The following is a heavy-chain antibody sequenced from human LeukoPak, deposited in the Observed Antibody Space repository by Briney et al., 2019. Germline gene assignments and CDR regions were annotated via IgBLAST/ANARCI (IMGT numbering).Heavy chain of an antibody. Sequence: PGGSLRLSCAASGFTFSSYGMHWVRQAPGKGLEWVAVISYDGSNKYYADSVKGRFTISRDNSKNTLYLQMNSLRAEDTAVYYCAREIAVAYDYWGQGTLVTVSS. J-gene: IGHJ4*02. CDR1: GFTFSSYG. CDR3: AREIAVAYDY. CDR2: ISYDGSNK. D-gene: IGHD6-19*01. V-gene: IGHV3-30*19.